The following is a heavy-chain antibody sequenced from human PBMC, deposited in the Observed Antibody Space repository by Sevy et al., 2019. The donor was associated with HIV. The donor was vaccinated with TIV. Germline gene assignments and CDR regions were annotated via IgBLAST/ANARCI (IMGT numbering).Heavy chain of an antibody. J-gene: IGHJ6*02. V-gene: IGHV3-48*01. D-gene: IGHD3-3*01. CDR2: ISGSSTTI. CDR3: ARDKTILEGRYGMDV. CDR1: GFTFSSYS. Sequence: GGSLRLSCAASGFTFSSYSMNWVRQAPGKGLEWASYISGSSTTIYYADSVKGRFTISRDNAKNSMYLQMNSLRAEDTAVYYCARDKTILEGRYGMDVWGQGTTVTVSS.